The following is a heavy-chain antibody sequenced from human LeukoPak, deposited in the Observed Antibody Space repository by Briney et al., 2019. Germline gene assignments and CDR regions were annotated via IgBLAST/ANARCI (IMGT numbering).Heavy chain of an antibody. V-gene: IGHV3-48*03. Sequence: PGGSLRLSCAASGFTFSSYEMNWVRQAPGKGLEWVSYISSGGTGKYYADSVKGRFTFSRANAKYSLYLQMYILSAEEASFYCCARVINFYYHIDVGGKRPTVSISS. D-gene: IGHD2/OR15-2a*01. CDR1: GFTFSSYE. CDR2: ISSGGTGK. CDR3: ARVINFYYHIDV. J-gene: IGHJ6*03.